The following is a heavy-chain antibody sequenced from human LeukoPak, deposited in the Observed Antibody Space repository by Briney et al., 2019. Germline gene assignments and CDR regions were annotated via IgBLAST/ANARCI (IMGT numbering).Heavy chain of an antibody. J-gene: IGHJ2*01. D-gene: IGHD6-19*01. Sequence: PGGSLRLSCAASGFTYHYYAMHWVRHAPGKGLEWISSITWNSAKIDYADSVKGRFTISRDNANNSLYLQMNSLRIEDTAFYYCAKDSSGWSPEWHFDLWGRGTLVTVSS. CDR1: GFTYHYYA. CDR2: ITWNSAKI. CDR3: AKDSSGWSPEWHFDL. V-gene: IGHV3-9*01.